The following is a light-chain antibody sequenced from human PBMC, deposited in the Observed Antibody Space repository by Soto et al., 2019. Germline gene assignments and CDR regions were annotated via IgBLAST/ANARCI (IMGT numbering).Light chain of an antibody. CDR2: DAS. CDR3: QQYNNWPPWT. CDR1: QSVRNN. Sequence: EVLMTQSPATLSVSPGDTATLSCRASQSVRNNLAWYQQKPGQAPRLLIYDASTRATGTSDRFSGSGSGTEFTLTISSLQSEDFAVYHCQQYNNWPPWTFGQGTKVDIK. V-gene: IGKV3-15*01. J-gene: IGKJ1*01.